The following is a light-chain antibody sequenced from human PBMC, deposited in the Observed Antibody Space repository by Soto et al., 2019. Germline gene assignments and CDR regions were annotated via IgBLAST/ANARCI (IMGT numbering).Light chain of an antibody. V-gene: IGLV2-23*01. Sequence: QSVLTQPASVSGSPGQSITISCTGTSSDVGNYNLVSWYQQHPGEAPKLLIYEGSKRPSGVSNRFSGSKFGNTASLTISGLQAEDEVDYYCCSYAGDSTWVFGGGTKATVL. CDR3: CSYAGDSTWV. CDR1: SSDVGNYNL. J-gene: IGLJ3*02. CDR2: EGS.